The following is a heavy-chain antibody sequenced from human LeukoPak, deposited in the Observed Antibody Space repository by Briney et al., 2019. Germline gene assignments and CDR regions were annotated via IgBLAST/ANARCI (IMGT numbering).Heavy chain of an antibody. V-gene: IGHV4-39*01. Sequence: SETLSLTCTVSGGSISSSSYYWGWIRQPPGKGLEWIGSIYYSGSTYYNPSLKSRVTISVDTSKNQFSLKLSSVTAADTAVYYCAITNDYGEIGYWGQGTPVTVSS. CDR1: GGSISSSSYY. CDR3: AITNDYGEIGY. D-gene: IGHD4-17*01. CDR2: IYYSGST. J-gene: IGHJ4*02.